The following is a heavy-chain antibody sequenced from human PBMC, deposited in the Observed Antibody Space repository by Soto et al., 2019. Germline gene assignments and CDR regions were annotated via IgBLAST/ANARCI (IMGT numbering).Heavy chain of an antibody. J-gene: IGHJ4*02. D-gene: IGHD6-13*01. V-gene: IGHV3-23*01. Sequence: EVQLLESGGGLVRPGGSLRLSCVASTFTFTDYAMSWVRQAPGEGLEWVSGISGSGGTTYYAESVKGRLSISRDNSKNTLYLHLNNLRGEDTAISYCATISDRGIAAALDSWGQGTLVTVSS. CDR3: ATISDRGIAAALDS. CDR2: ISGSGGTT. CDR1: TFTFTDYA.